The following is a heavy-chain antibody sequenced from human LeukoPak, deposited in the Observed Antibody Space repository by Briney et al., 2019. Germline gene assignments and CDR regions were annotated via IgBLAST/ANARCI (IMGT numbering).Heavy chain of an antibody. V-gene: IGHV4-30-2*01. J-gene: IGHJ5*02. CDR2: IYHSGGT. Sequence: SETLSLTCTVSGGSISSGGFYWSWIRQPPGKGLEWIGYIYHSGGTYYNPSLKSRVTISVDRSKNQFSLKLSSVTAADTAVYYCARARYYYDTAVGWFDPWGQGTLVTVSS. CDR1: GGSISSGGFY. D-gene: IGHD3-22*01. CDR3: ARARYYYDTAVGWFDP.